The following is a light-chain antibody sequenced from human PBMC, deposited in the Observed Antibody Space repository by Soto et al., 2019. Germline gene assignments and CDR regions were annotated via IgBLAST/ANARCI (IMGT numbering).Light chain of an antibody. CDR2: KAS. CDR1: QSISSW. J-gene: IGKJ1*01. Sequence: DIQMTHSPSPLSASVGDRVTITCRASQSISSWLAWYQQKTGKAPKLLIYKASSLESGVPSRFSGSGSGTEFTLTISSLQPDDFATYYCQQYNSYPWTFGQGTKVEIK. V-gene: IGKV1-5*03. CDR3: QQYNSYPWT.